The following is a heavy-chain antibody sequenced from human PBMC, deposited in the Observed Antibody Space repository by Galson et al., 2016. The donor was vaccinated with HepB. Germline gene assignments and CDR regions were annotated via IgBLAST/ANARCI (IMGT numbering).Heavy chain of an antibody. CDR2: MYSGGTT. J-gene: IGHJ5*02. CDR3: ARGMLAARRGFDP. D-gene: IGHD3-10*02. CDR1: GASITSNY. V-gene: IGHV4-59*01. Sequence: SETLSLTCTVSGASITSNYWGWIRQPPGKGLEWIGQMYSGGTTNYNPSLKSRVTISLDTSKNQFSLKLRSVTAADTAIYYCARGMLAARRGFDPWGQGTLVTVSS.